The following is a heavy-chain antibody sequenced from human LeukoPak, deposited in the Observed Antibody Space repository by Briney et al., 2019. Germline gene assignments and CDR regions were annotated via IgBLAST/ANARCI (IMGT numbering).Heavy chain of an antibody. CDR1: GGSISSGGYY. V-gene: IGHV4-31*03. CDR3: ARSITMVRGVED. J-gene: IGHJ4*02. CDR2: IYYSGST. Sequence: SETLSLTSTFSGGSISSGGYYWNWIRQHPGKGLEWIGYIYYSGSTYYNPSLKSRVTISVDTSKNQFSLKLSSVTAADTAVYYCARSITMVRGVEDWGQGTLVTVSS. D-gene: IGHD3-10*01.